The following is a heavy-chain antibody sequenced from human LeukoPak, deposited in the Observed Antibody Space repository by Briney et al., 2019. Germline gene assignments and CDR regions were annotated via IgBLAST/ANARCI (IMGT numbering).Heavy chain of an antibody. Sequence: PSETLSLTCTVSGGSITRYYWNWIRQPPGKGLEYIGYMYYSGSTNYNPSLKSRVTISVDTSKNQFSLKLSSVTAADTAVYYCARIATGNYWYFDLWGRGTLVTVSS. D-gene: IGHD1-26*01. CDR2: MYYSGST. CDR3: ARIATGNYWYFDL. J-gene: IGHJ2*01. V-gene: IGHV4-59*01. CDR1: GGSITRYY.